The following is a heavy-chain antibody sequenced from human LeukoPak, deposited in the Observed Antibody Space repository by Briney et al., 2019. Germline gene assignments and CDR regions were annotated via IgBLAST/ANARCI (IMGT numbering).Heavy chain of an antibody. V-gene: IGHV4-59*08. J-gene: IGHJ4*02. Sequence: SQTLSLTCTVSGGSISNYYWSWIRQPPGKGLEWIGYIYYSGSTNYNPSLKSRVTISVDTSKNQFSLKLSSVTAADTAVYYCARTYDYVWGNYPLYYFDYWGQGTLVTVSS. CDR3: ARTYDYVWGNYPLYYFDY. CDR2: IYYSGST. D-gene: IGHD3-16*02. CDR1: GGSISNYY.